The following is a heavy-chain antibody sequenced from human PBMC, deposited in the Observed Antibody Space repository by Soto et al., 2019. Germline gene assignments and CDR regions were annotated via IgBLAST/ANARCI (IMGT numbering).Heavy chain of an antibody. CDR2: INHSGRV. CDR1: GGSFSGHS. Sequence: GPGGASETLSLTCAVYGGSFSGHSWTWIRQSPGKGLEWIGDINHSGRVNYSPSLKSRVTISLDTSKNQFSLTLSAVTAADTAMYYCSTRAYDTNGYYRFDPWGQGTLVTVSS. D-gene: IGHD3-22*01. J-gene: IGHJ5*01. CDR3: STRAYDTNGYYRFDP. V-gene: IGHV4-34*01.